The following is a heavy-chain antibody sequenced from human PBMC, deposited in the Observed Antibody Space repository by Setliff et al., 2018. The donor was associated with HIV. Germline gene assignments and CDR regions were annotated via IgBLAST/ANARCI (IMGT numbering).Heavy chain of an antibody. D-gene: IGHD4-4*01. CDR1: GYTFTSCF. CDR3: VKEYHTEVTDTRVANYFDY. J-gene: IGHJ4*02. Sequence: ASVKVSCKASGYTFTSCFMHWVRQAPGQGLEYMGIINPSDGTTDYTQKLQDRVTMTSDTSTSTVYMELRSLRSEDTAIYYCVKEYHTEVTDTRVANYFDYWGQGTLVTVSS. CDR2: INPSDGTT. V-gene: IGHV1-46*01.